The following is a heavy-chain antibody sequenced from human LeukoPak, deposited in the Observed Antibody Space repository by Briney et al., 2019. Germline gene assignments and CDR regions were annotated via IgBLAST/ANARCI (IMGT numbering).Heavy chain of an antibody. J-gene: IGHJ4*02. D-gene: IGHD6-19*01. V-gene: IGHV5-51*01. Sequence: GESLKISCRASGHDFPDYWIGWVRQMPGKGLEWMGIIFPRDSNTVYGPSFQGQVTISVDTSISTAYLQWSSLKASDTAIYYCARHPSYTRGWPLDYWGQGTLVTVSS. CDR3: ARHPSYTRGWPLDY. CDR2: IFPRDSNT. CDR1: GHDFPDYW.